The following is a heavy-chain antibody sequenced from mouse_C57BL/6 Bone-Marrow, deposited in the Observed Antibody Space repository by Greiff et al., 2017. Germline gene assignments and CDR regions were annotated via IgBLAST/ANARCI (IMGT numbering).Heavy chain of an antibody. CDR3: TRRTAQADED. V-gene: IGHV1-15*01. D-gene: IGHD3-2*02. CDR2: IDPETGGT. J-gene: IGHJ2*01. CDR1: GYTFTDYE. Sequence: QVQLQQSGAELVRPGASVTLSCKASGYTFTDYEMHWVKQTPVHGLEWIGAIDPETGGTAYNQKFKGKAILTADKSSSTAYMELRSLTSEDSAVYCCTRRTAQADEDWGKGTTLTVSS.